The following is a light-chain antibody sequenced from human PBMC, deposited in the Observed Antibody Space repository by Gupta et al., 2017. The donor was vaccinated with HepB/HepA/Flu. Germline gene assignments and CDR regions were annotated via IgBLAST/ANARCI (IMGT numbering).Light chain of an antibody. J-gene: IGLJ3*02. Sequence: QSALTQPASVSGSPGQSITISCTRTSNDIGSYNYVSWYQQHPGKAPKLLIFDVNNRPSGVSNRFSGSKSGNTASLTISGLQAEDEADYYCNSYTNINTRVFGGGTKLTVL. CDR3: NSYTNINTRV. V-gene: IGLV2-14*03. CDR1: SNDIGSYNY. CDR2: DVN.